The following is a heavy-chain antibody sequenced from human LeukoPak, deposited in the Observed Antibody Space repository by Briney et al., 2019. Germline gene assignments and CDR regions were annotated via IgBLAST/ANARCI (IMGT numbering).Heavy chain of an antibody. CDR1: GFTFDDYA. V-gene: IGHV3-9*01. D-gene: IGHD6-6*01. CDR2: ISWNSGSM. Sequence: GGSLRLSCAASGFTFDDYAMHWVRQAPGKGLEWVSGISWNSGSMDYADSVKGRFTISRDNSKNTVYLQMNSLRAEDTAVYYCARDPSSSSSVGGYLDYWGQGTLVTVSS. J-gene: IGHJ4*02. CDR3: ARDPSSSSSVGGYLDY.